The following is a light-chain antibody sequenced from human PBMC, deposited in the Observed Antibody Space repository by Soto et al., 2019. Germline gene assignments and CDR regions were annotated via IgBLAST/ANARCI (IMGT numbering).Light chain of an antibody. CDR2: SAS. CDR3: LQYNIWPRT. J-gene: IGKJ1*01. V-gene: IGKV3-15*01. Sequence: EVVMTQSPGTLSVSPGERATLSCRASQSVSSKLAWYQQKPGQAPGLLIHSASTRATGIPARFSGSGSGTEFTLTISSLQSADFAVYFCLQYNIWPRTFGQGTKVEIK. CDR1: QSVSSK.